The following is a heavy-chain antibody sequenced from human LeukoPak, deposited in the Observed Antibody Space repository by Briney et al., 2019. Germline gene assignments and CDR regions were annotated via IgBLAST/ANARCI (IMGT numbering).Heavy chain of an antibody. D-gene: IGHD4-17*01. CDR3: ARGSGLGYGDPLGDY. CDR2: ISAYNGNT. CDR1: GYSFTSYG. J-gene: IGHJ4*02. V-gene: IGHV1-18*01. Sequence: ASVKVSCKASGYSFTSYGISWVRQAPGQGLEWMGWISAYNGNTNYAQKLQGRVTMTTDTSASTAYMELRSLRSDDTAVYYCARGSGLGYGDPLGDYWGQGTLVTVSS.